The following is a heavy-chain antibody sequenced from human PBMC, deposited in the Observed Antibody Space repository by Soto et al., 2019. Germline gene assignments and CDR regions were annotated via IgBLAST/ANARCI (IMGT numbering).Heavy chain of an antibody. J-gene: IGHJ4*02. CDR2: IYYSGST. Sequence: PSETLSLTCTVSGVSISNFYWSWIRQPPGKGLEWIGHIYYSGSTDYNPSLKSRVTISVDTSKNQFSLKLNSVTAADTAVYYCARAGSYYSIDNWGQGXLVTVSS. D-gene: IGHD3-10*01. CDR1: GVSISNFY. V-gene: IGHV4-59*01. CDR3: ARAGSYYSIDN.